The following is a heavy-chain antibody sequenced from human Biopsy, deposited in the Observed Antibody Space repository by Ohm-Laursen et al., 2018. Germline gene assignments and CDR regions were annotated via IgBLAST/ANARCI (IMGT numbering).Heavy chain of an antibody. J-gene: IGHJ4*02. Sequence: ATVKISCKTSGYPFITYGISWVRQAPGQGLEWMGWISAYNGHTKFARKFQDRVTMTTDTSTTTAYMDLRSLRSDDTAVYYCARDPHGEGRDYGSYFDYWGQGTLVTVSS. D-gene: IGHD4-17*01. CDR3: ARDPHGEGRDYGSYFDY. CDR1: GYPFITYG. V-gene: IGHV1-18*01. CDR2: ISAYNGHT.